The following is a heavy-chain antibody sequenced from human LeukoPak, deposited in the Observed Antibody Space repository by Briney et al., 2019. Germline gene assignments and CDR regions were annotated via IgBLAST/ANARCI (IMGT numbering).Heavy chain of an antibody. D-gene: IGHD6-13*01. CDR1: GGSISSGGYS. CDR3: ARGGAAAGTKGNWFDP. J-gene: IGHJ5*02. V-gene: IGHV4-61*08. CDR2: IYYSGST. Sequence: PSQTLSLTCAVSGGSISSGGYSWSWIRQPPGKGLEWIGYIYYSGSTNYNPSLKSRVTISVDTSKNQFSLKLSSVTAADTAVYYCARGGAAAGTKGNWFDPWGQGTLVTVSS.